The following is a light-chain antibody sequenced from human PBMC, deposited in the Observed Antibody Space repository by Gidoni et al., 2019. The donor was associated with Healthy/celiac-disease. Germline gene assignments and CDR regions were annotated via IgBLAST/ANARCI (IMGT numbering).Light chain of an antibody. J-gene: IGKJ4*01. CDR1: QSVSSY. Sequence: IVLTQSPATLSLSQGDRATLSCRARQSVSSYLAWYQQKPGQVPRLLIYDASNRATGIPARFSGSGSGTDFTLTISSLVPEDLAVYYCQQRSNRPTFGGGTKVEIK. CDR2: DAS. CDR3: QQRSNRPT. V-gene: IGKV3-11*01.